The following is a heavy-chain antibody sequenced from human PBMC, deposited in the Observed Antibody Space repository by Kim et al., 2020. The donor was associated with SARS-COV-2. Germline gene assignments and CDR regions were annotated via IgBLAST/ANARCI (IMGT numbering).Heavy chain of an antibody. CDR2: ISSSSSYT. V-gene: IGHV3-11*06. CDR1: GFTFSDYY. CDR3: ARVRRTGYCSSTSCYDSFDY. D-gene: IGHD2-2*01. Sequence: GGSLRLSCAASGFTFSDYYMSWIRQAPGKGLEWVSYISSSSSYTNYADSVKGRFTISRDNAKNSLYLQMNSLRAEDTAVYYCARVRRTGYCSSTSCYDSFDYWGQGTLVTVSS. J-gene: IGHJ4*02.